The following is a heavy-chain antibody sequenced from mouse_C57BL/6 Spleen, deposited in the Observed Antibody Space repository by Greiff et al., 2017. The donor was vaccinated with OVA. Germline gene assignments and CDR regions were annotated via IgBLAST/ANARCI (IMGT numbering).Heavy chain of an antibody. D-gene: IGHD1-1*01. V-gene: IGHV8-12*01. CDR3: ARSYYGSSYGWYFDV. Sequence: VKLMESGPGILQSSQTLSLTCSFSGFSLSTSGMGVSWIRQPSGKGLEWLAHIYWDDDKRYNPSLKSRLTISKDTSRNQVFLKITSVDTADTATYYCARSYYGSSYGWYFDVWGTGTTVTVSS. CDR1: GFSLSTSGMG. CDR2: IYWDDDK. J-gene: IGHJ1*03.